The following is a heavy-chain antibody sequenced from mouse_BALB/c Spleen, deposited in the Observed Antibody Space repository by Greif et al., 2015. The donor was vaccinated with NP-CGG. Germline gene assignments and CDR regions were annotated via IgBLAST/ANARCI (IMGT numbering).Heavy chain of an antibody. D-gene: IGHD1-1*01. CDR2: IYPGDGDT. CDR1: GYAFSSYW. Sequence: QVQLQQSGAELVRPGSPVKISCKASGYAFSSYWMNWVKQRPGQGLEWIGQIYPGDGDTNYNGKFKGKATLTADKSSSTAYMQLSSLTSEDSAVYFCAREDYGTRYSDVWGAGTTVTVSS. J-gene: IGHJ1*01. V-gene: IGHV1-80*01. CDR3: AREDYGTRYSDV.